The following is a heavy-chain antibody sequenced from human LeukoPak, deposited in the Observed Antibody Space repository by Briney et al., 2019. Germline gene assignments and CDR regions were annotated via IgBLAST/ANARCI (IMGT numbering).Heavy chain of an antibody. CDR2: IRYDGSNK. D-gene: IGHD3-22*01. V-gene: IGHV3-30*02. J-gene: IGHJ4*02. Sequence: GGSLRLSCAASGFTFSSYGMHWVRQAPGKGLEWVAFIRYDGSNKYYADSVKGRFTISRDNSKSTLYLQMNSLRAEDTAVYYCAKGARPYYYDSSGYYYFDYWGQGTLVTVSS. CDR3: AKGARPYYYDSSGYYYFDY. CDR1: GFTFSSYG.